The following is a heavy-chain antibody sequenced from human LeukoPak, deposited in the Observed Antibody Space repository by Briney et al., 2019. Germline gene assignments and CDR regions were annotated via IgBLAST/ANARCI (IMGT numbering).Heavy chain of an antibody. V-gene: IGHV1-18*01. J-gene: IGHJ3*02. D-gene: IGHD3-22*01. Sequence: ASVKVSCKASGYTFTSYGISWVRRAPGQGLEWMGWISAYNGNTNYAQKLQGRVTMTTDTSTSTAYMELRSLRSDDTAVYYCARELYYYDSSGGSDAFDIWGQGTMVTVSS. CDR1: GYTFTSYG. CDR3: ARELYYYDSSGGSDAFDI. CDR2: ISAYNGNT.